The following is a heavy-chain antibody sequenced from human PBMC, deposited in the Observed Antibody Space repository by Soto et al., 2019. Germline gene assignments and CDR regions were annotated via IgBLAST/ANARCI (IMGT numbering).Heavy chain of an antibody. D-gene: IGHD6-13*01. CDR1: GFTFNNYG. CDR3: AKDQGIAASHGID. J-gene: IGHJ3*01. V-gene: IGHV3-30*18. Sequence: QVQLVESGGGVVQPGTSLRLSCAASGFTFNNYGMHWVRQAPGTGLEWVAAISSDGSDKSYADSVKGRLTISRDNSKNTLYLQMHSLRAEDTAVYYCAKDQGIAASHGIDWGQGTMVTVSS. CDR2: ISSDGSDK.